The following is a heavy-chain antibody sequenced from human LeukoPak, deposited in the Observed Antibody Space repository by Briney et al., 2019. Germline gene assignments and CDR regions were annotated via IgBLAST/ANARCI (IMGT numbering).Heavy chain of an antibody. D-gene: IGHD2-2*01. Sequence: ASVKVSCKASGYTFTSYGINWVRQAPGQRLEWMGWINAGNGNTKYSQKFQGRVTITRDTSASTAYMELSSLRSEDTAVYYCARVPPYCSSTSCYGGGPFDYWGQGTLVTVSS. V-gene: IGHV1-3*01. CDR2: INAGNGNT. CDR1: GYTFTSYG. J-gene: IGHJ4*02. CDR3: ARVPPYCSSTSCYGGGPFDY.